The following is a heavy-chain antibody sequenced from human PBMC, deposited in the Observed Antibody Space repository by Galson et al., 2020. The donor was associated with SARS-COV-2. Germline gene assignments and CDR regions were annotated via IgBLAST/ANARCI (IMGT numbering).Heavy chain of an antibody. CDR2: IYYSGST. CDR1: GGSISSGGYY. Sequence: SETLSLTCTVSGGSISSGGYYWSWIRQHPGKGLEWIGYIYYSGSTYYNPSLKSRVTISVDTSKNQFSLKLSSVTAADTAVYYCARETAINMVRAVEYGMDVWGQGTTVTVSS. CDR3: ARETAINMVRAVEYGMDV. D-gene: IGHD3-10*01. V-gene: IGHV4-31*03. J-gene: IGHJ6*02.